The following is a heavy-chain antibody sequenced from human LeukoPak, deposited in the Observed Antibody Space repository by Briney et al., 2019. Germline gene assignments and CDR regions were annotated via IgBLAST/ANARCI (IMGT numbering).Heavy chain of an antibody. Sequence: SKTLSLTCTVSGGSISSGGYYWSWIRQHPGKGLEWIGYIYYSGSTYYNPSLKSRVTISVDTSKNQFSLKLSSVTAADTAVYYCARGTYCSGGSCYDLWGQGTLVTVSS. D-gene: IGHD2-15*01. CDR3: ARGTYCSGGSCYDL. V-gene: IGHV4-31*03. CDR2: IYYSGST. CDR1: GGSISSGGYY. J-gene: IGHJ4*02.